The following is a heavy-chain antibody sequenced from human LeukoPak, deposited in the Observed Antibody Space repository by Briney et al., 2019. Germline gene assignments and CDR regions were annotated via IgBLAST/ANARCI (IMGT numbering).Heavy chain of an antibody. CDR3: VRDDWGPGDH. J-gene: IGHJ5*02. Sequence: GGSLRLSCAASGFTFSDYAMTWVRQAPGKGLEWVSVISDSGGSTYNADSVKGRFTISRDNARNSLYLQMNSLRAEDTAVYYCVRDDWGPGDHWGQGTLVTVSS. D-gene: IGHD3-16*01. V-gene: IGHV3-23*01. CDR1: GFTFSDYA. CDR2: ISDSGGST.